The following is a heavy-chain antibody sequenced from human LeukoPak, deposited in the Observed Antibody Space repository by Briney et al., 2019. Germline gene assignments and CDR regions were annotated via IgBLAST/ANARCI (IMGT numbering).Heavy chain of an antibody. CDR2: IDVRGSGM. Sequence: PGGSLRLSCVASGFTFGDYWMRWVRQAPGKGLEWVSSIDVRGSGMFYADSVKGRFIISRDNAQNSLYLQMHSLRAEDTAVYFCARDIYGGNTFYNYHDLWGQGTLATVSS. J-gene: IGHJ4*02. CDR3: ARDIYGGNTFYNYHDL. D-gene: IGHD4-23*01. CDR1: GFTFGDYW. V-gene: IGHV3-21*01.